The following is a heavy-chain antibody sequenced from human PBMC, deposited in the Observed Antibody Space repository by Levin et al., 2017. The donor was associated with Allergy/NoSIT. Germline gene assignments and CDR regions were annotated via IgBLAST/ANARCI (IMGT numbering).Heavy chain of an antibody. Sequence: SETLSLTCTVSGGSISSYYWSWIRQPPGKGLEWIGYIYYSGSTNYNPSLKSRVTISVDTSKNQFSLKLSSVTAADTAVYYCARHAEGYSYGYNYFDYWGQGTLVTVSS. J-gene: IGHJ4*02. D-gene: IGHD5-18*01. CDR2: IYYSGST. CDR3: ARHAEGYSYGYNYFDY. V-gene: IGHV4-59*08. CDR1: GGSISSYY.